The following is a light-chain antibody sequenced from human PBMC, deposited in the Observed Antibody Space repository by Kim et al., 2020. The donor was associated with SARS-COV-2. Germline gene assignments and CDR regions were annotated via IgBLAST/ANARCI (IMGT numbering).Light chain of an antibody. CDR1: VLAKKY. CDR3: YSAADNNRV. V-gene: IGLV3-27*01. J-gene: IGLJ2*01. CDR2: KDS. Sequence: SYELTQPSSVSVSPGQTARITCSGDVLAKKYARWFQQKPGQAPVLVIYKDSERPSGVPERFSGSSSGTTVTLTISVAQVEDEADYYCYSAADNNRVFGGGTQLTVL.